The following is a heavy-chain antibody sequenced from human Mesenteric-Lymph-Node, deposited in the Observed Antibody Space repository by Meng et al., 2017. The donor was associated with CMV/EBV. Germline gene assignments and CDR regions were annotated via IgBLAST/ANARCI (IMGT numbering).Heavy chain of an antibody. J-gene: IGHJ5*01. D-gene: IGHD6-13*01. CDR3: ARVSLAAAGTFWFDS. CDR2: ISSSSSYI. CDR1: GFTFSSYS. Sequence: EVQLVESGGGLVNPGGSPSLSCSASGFTFSSYSMNWVRQAPGKGLEWVSSISSSSSYIYYADSVKGRFTISRDNAKISLYLQMNSLRAEDTAVYYCARVSLAAAGTFWFDSWGQGTLVTVSS. V-gene: IGHV3-21*01.